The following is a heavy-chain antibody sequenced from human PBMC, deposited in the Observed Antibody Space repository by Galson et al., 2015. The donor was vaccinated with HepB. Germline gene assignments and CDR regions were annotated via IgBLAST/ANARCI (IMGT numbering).Heavy chain of an antibody. CDR2: ISGSGGST. Sequence: SLRLSCAASGFTFSSYAMSWVRQAPGKGLEWVSAISGSGGSTYYADSVKGRFTISRDNSKNTLYLQMNSLRAEDTAVYYCAKGFGSTSCYECLNYMNVWGKGTTVTVSS. CDR1: GFTFSSYA. CDR3: AKGFGSTSCYECLNYMNV. V-gene: IGHV3-23*01. D-gene: IGHD2-2*01. J-gene: IGHJ6*03.